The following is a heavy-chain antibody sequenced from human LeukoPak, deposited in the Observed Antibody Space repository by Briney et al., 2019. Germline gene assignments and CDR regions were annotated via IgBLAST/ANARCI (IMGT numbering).Heavy chain of an antibody. D-gene: IGHD3-10*01. V-gene: IGHV4-34*01. CDR1: GGSFSGYY. CDR3: ARGRGLHR. J-gene: IGHJ4*02. Sequence: SETLSLTCAVYGGSFSGYYWSWIRQPPGKGLEWIGEINHSGSTNYNPSLKSRVTISVDTSKNQFSLKLSSVTAADTAVYYCARGRGLHRWGPGNLVTVSS. CDR2: INHSGST.